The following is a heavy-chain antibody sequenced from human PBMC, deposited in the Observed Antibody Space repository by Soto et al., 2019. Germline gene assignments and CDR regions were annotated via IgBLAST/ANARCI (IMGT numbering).Heavy chain of an antibody. Sequence: EVQLAESGGGMVQPGGSLRLSCVASGFTFSSYDMHWVRQAPGKGLEYVSSMSSNGGTTYYGNSVEGRFTISRDNSQNTLYLQMGSLIAENMATYYCMRRASRKYDYWGQGTRVSVSS. CDR1: GFTFSSYD. J-gene: IGHJ4*02. CDR3: MRRASRKYDY. V-gene: IGHV3-64*01. CDR2: MSSNGGTT.